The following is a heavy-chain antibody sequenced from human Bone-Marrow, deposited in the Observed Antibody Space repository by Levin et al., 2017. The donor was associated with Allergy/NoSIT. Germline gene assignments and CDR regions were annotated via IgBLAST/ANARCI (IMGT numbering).Heavy chain of an antibody. D-gene: IGHD3-10*01. Sequence: PSETLSLTCTVSGGSISSYYWSWIRQPPGKGLEWIGYIYYSGSTNYNPSLKSRVTISVDTSKNQFSLKLSSVTAADTAVYYCARHGMWGSGSYYGRLGYYYMDGWGKGTTVTVSS. J-gene: IGHJ6*03. CDR1: GGSISSYY. V-gene: IGHV4-59*08. CDR2: IYYSGST. CDR3: ARHGMWGSGSYYGRLGYYYMDG.